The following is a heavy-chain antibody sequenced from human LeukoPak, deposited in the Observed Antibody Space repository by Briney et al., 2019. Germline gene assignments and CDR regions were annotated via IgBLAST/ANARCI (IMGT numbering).Heavy chain of an antibody. Sequence: SETLSLTCTVSGGSISSSSYYWGWIRQPPGKRLEWIGTIYYTGSTYYNPSLKSRVTISVHTSKNQFSLKLSSVTAADTAIYYCARDVGDGDYGWFDPWGQGTLVSVSS. CDR2: IYYTGST. D-gene: IGHD4-17*01. J-gene: IGHJ5*02. CDR1: GGSISSSSYY. V-gene: IGHV4-39*07. CDR3: ARDVGDGDYGWFDP.